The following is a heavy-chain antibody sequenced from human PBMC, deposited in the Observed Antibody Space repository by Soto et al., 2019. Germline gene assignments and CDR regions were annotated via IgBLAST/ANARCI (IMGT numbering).Heavy chain of an antibody. CDR2: IFYSGST. CDR3: ARLKRGYSYGSIIDF. CDR1: GDSIRNYY. V-gene: IGHV4-59*01. D-gene: IGHD5-18*01. Sequence: SETLSLTCTVSGDSIRNYYWSWIRQPPRKGLEYIGYIFYSGSTNYNPSLKSRVAISVDTSRNQFALKLRSVTAANTATYYCARLKRGYSYGSIIDFWGRGTLVTVSS. J-gene: IGHJ4*01.